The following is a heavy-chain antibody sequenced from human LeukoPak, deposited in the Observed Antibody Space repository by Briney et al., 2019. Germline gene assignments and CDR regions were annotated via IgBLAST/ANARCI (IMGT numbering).Heavy chain of an antibody. CDR3: ARDRYLFDP. J-gene: IGHJ5*02. D-gene: IGHD1-14*01. V-gene: IGHV1-46*01. CDR2: INPSGGST. CDR1: GYTFTNYY. Sequence: ASVKVSCKSSGYTFTNYYMHWVRQAPGQGLEWMGIINPSGGSTSYAQKFQGRLTMTRDTSTRTVYMELSSLRSEDTAVYYCARDRYLFDPWGQGTLVTVSS.